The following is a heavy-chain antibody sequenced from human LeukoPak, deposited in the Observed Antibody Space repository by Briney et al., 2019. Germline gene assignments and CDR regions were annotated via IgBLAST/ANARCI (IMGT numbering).Heavy chain of an antibody. CDR3: TRGIPVTGTFDY. J-gene: IGHJ4*02. CDR2: IIPIFDTA. D-gene: IGHD6-19*01. Sequence: GASVKVSCKASGGTFRSYAFNRVRQAPGQGLEWMGGIIPIFDTANYAQKFQDRVTITADESTSTAYMELSSLRSEDTAVYYCTRGIPVTGTFDYWGQGTLVSVSS. CDR1: GGTFRSYA. V-gene: IGHV1-69*13.